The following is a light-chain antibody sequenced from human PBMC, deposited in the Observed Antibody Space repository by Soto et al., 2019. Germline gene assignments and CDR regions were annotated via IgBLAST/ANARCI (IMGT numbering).Light chain of an antibody. Sequence: QSVLTQPPSASETPGQTVSISCSGSNSNIASNTVNWYQHLPGAAPKILIYYNNQRPSGVPDRFSGSKSGTSASLAISGLQSEDESDYYCAAWYDTLKRYVFGTGTKLTVL. CDR2: YNN. J-gene: IGLJ1*01. V-gene: IGLV1-44*01. CDR3: AAWYDTLKRYV. CDR1: NSNIASNT.